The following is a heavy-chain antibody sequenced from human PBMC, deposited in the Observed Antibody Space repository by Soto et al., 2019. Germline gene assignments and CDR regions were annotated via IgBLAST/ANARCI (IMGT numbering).Heavy chain of an antibody. Sequence: KASETLALTCRVSGGSITNTNYYGSWILQPPGKRLEWIGYVHYSENSNYNPSLKSRVTISLDTAKKQFSLNLSSVTAAGTAVYYCAKVPWVYDPYCFDSWGQGILVTVSS. CDR2: VHYSENS. CDR3: AKVPWVYDPYCFDS. D-gene: IGHD5-12*01. CDR1: GGSITNTNYY. V-gene: IGHV4-61*01. J-gene: IGHJ4*02.